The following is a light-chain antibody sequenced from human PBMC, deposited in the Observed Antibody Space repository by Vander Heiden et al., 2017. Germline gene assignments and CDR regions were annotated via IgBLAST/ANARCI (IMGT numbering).Light chain of an antibody. V-gene: IGLV1-44*01. CDR2: SNN. Sequence: QSVLTRPPSASGTPGQRVTISCSGSSSNIGSNTVNWYQQLPGTAPKLLIYSNNRRRSGVPDRFSGSKSGTSASLAISGLQAEEEADYYCAAWDDSLNGVVFGGGTKLTVL. CDR1: SSNIGSNT. J-gene: IGLJ3*02. CDR3: AAWDDSLNGVV.